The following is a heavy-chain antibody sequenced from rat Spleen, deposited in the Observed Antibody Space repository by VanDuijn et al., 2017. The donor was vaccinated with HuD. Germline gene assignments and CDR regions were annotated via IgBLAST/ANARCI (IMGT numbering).Heavy chain of an antibody. CDR3: TRAGYGGYTA. CDR2: IWGDGST. D-gene: IGHD1-11*01. Sequence: QVQLKESGPGLVQPSQTLCLTCTVSGFSLTNYGVTWVRQPPGKGLEWMGGIWGDGSTNYKSALKSRLSISRDTSKTQVFLKMNSLQTEDTAIYFCTRAGYGGYTAWGQGVMVTVSS. CDR1: GFSLTNYG. J-gene: IGHJ2*01. V-gene: IGHV2-13*01.